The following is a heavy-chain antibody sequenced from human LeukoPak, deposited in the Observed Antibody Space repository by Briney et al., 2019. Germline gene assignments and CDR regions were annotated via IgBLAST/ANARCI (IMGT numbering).Heavy chain of an antibody. V-gene: IGHV3-21*01. J-gene: IGHJ4*02. CDR3: ARGPYYDSSGDPDY. Sequence: GGSLRLSCAASGFTFSSYAMSWVRQAPGKGLEWVSSISSSSSYIYYADSVKGRFTISRDNAKNSLYLQMNSLRAEDTAVYYCARGPYYDSSGDPDYWGQGTLVTVSS. CDR1: GFTFSSYA. CDR2: ISSSSSYI. D-gene: IGHD3-22*01.